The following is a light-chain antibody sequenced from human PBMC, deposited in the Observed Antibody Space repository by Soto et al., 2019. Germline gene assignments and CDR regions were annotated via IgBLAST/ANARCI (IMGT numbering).Light chain of an antibody. V-gene: IGKV3-20*01. Sequence: EIVLTQSPGTLSLSPGERATLSCRASQTINNRYLAWYQQKPGQAPRLLIYGASSRATGIPDRFSGSGSGTDVTLTISRLETEDFPVYYRLRFASSPEFTFLPQTKVY. CDR1: QTINNRY. CDR3: LRFASSPEFT. J-gene: IGKJ3*01. CDR2: GAS.